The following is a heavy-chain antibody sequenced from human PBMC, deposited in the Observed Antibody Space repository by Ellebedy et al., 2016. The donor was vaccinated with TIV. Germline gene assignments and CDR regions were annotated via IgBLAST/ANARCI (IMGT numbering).Heavy chain of an antibody. Sequence: SLKISXAASGFTFDDYAMHWVRQAPGKGLEWVSGISWNSGSIGYADSVKGRFTISRDNAKNSLYLQMNSLRAEDTALYYCAKAGCSSTSCRIDYWGQGTLVTVSS. CDR3: AKAGCSSTSCRIDY. CDR2: ISWNSGSI. D-gene: IGHD2-2*01. J-gene: IGHJ4*02. CDR1: GFTFDDYA. V-gene: IGHV3-9*01.